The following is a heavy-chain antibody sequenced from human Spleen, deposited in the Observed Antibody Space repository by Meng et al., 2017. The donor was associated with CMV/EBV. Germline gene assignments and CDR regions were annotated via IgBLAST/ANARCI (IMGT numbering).Heavy chain of an antibody. V-gene: IGHV3-9*01. J-gene: IGHJ3*02. Sequence: GGSLRLSCAAFGFNFDVYAMHWVRQAPGKGLEWVAGNSRTIGSRGYADSVKGRFTISRDNAKNSLYMQRNSLRAEDTAFYYCAKDIEWEPRDAFDIWGQGTMVTVSS. CDR1: GFNFDVYA. D-gene: IGHD1-26*01. CDR2: NSRTIGSR. CDR3: AKDIEWEPRDAFDI.